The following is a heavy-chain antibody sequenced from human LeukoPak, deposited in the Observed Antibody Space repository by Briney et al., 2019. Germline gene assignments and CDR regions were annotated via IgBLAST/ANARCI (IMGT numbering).Heavy chain of an antibody. CDR2: TYPGDSDT. Sequence: GESLKISCKGSRYSFTSYWIGWVRQMPGKGLEWMGITYPGDSDTRYSPSFQGQVTISADKSISTAYLQWSSLKASDTAMYYCARTYCGGDCYPANFDYWGQGTLVTVSS. CDR1: RYSFTSYW. J-gene: IGHJ4*02. V-gene: IGHV5-51*01. CDR3: ARTYCGGDCYPANFDY. D-gene: IGHD2-21*02.